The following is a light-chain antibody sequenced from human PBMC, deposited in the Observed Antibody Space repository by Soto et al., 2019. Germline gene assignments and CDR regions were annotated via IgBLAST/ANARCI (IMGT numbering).Light chain of an antibody. CDR2: DAS. J-gene: IGKJ3*01. Sequence: EIVLTQSPATLSLSPGERATLSCRASQSVSTYLAWYQQKPGQAPRLLIYDASNRATGIPARFSGSGSGTDFTLTISSLEPEDFAVYYCQQRGDLKEFTFSPGTKVDIK. CDR1: QSVSTY. V-gene: IGKV3-11*01. CDR3: QQRGDLKEFT.